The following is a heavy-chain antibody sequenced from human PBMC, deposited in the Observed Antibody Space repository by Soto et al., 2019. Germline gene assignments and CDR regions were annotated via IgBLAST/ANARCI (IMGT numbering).Heavy chain of an antibody. CDR1: GGSISSYY. J-gene: IGHJ3*02. CDR2: IYYSGST. V-gene: IGHV4-59*01. CDR3: ARGMVTFGGVIVILDAFDI. D-gene: IGHD3-16*02. Sequence: QVQLQESGPGLVKPSETLSLTCTVSGGSISSYYWSWIRQPPGKGLEWIGYIYYSGSTNYNPSLKSRATMSVDTSKNQSSLKLSSVTAADTAVYYCARGMVTFGGVIVILDAFDIWGQGTMVTVSS.